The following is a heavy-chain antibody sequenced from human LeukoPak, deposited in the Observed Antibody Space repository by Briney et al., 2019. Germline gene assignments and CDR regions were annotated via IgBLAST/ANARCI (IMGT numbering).Heavy chain of an antibody. V-gene: IGHV4-39*01. Sequence: SETLSLTCTVSGDSISTSNSYWGWIRQPPGKGLEWIGSIYYTGSTYYNPSLKSRVTISVDTSKNQFSLKLSSVTAADTAVYYCARLHYGGNYGYYYYYMDVWGKGNPGHRLL. CDR1: GDSISTSNSY. D-gene: IGHD4-23*01. CDR3: ARLHYGGNYGYYYYYMDV. CDR2: IYYTGST. J-gene: IGHJ6*03.